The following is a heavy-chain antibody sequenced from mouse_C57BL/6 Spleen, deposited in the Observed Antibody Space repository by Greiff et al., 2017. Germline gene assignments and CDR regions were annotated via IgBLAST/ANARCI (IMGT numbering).Heavy chain of an antibody. V-gene: IGHV1-50*01. J-gene: IGHJ2*01. CDR3: ARKGVTTVVDDY. CDR2: IDPSDSYT. CDR1: GYTFTSYW. D-gene: IGHD1-1*01. Sequence: QVQLQQPGAELVKPGASVKLSCKASGYTFTSYWMQWVKQRPGQGLEWIGEIDPSDSYTNYNQKFKGKATLTVDTSSSTAYMQLSSRTSEDSAVYSCARKGVTTVVDDYWGQGTTLTVSS.